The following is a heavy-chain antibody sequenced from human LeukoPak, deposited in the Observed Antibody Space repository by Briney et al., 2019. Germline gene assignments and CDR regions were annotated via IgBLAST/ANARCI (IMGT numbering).Heavy chain of an antibody. CDR1: GFTFSSYG. D-gene: IGHD6-19*01. CDR2: ISGSGGST. J-gene: IGHJ4*02. Sequence: GGSLRLSCAASGFTFSSYGMSWVRQAPGKGLEWVAAISGSGGSTYYADSVKGRFTISRDNSKNTLYLQMNSLRAEDTAVYYCAKDSFSRSSPEWGFDYWGQGTLVTVSS. CDR3: AKDSFSRSSPEWGFDY. V-gene: IGHV3-23*01.